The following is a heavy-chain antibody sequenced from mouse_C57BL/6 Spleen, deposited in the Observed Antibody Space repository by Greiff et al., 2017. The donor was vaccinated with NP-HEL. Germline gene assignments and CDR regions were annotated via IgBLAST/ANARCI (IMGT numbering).Heavy chain of an antibody. CDR1: GYTFTTYF. Sequence: VQLQQSGAELVKPGASVKMSCTASGYTFTTYFIEWMKQKHEKSLEWIVNFHPYNDDTKYNPKFKGKATLTVEKASSTVYLEISRVTSDDSADYYGASGAEFAYWGQGTLVTVSA. CDR3: ASGAEFAY. CDR2: FHPYNDDT. J-gene: IGHJ3*01. V-gene: IGHV1-47*01. D-gene: IGHD4-1*01.